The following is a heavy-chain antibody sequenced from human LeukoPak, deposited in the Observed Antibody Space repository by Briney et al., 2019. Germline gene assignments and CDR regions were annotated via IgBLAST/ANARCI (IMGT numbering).Heavy chain of an antibody. J-gene: IGHJ3*02. V-gene: IGHV1-18*01. CDR1: GYTFTRYG. Sequence: GASVKVSCKASGYTFTRYGISWVRQAPGQGLEWMGWINPNNGNTNYVQKLQGRVTMTTDTSTSTAYMELRSLGSDDTAVYYCARVGYDSSGRHRYAFDIWGQGTMVTVSS. D-gene: IGHD3-22*01. CDR3: ARVGYDSSGRHRYAFDI. CDR2: INPNNGNT.